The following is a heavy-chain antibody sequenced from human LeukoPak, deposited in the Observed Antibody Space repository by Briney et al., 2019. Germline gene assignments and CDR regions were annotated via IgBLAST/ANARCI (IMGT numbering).Heavy chain of an antibody. D-gene: IGHD3-10*01. V-gene: IGHV3-53*01. CDR2: IYSGGST. J-gene: IGHJ4*02. CDR3: ARDDYYGSGGYSHY. CDR1: GFTVSSNY. Sequence: PGGSLRLSCAASGFTVSSNYMSWVRQAPGKGLEWVPVIYSGGSTYYADSVKGRFTISRDSSKNTLYLQMNSLRAEDTAVYYCARDDYYGSGGYSHYWGQGTLVTVSS.